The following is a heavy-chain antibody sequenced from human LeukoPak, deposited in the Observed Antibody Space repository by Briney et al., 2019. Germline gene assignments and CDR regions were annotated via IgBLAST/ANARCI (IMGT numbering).Heavy chain of an antibody. D-gene: IGHD1-26*01. CDR1: GFTFSSYS. V-gene: IGHV3-21*01. J-gene: IGHJ3*02. CDR3: ASAVGVTGDDAFDI. CDR2: ISSSSSYI. Sequence: GGSLRLSCAASGFTFSSYSMNWVRQAPGKGLEWVSSISSSSSYIYYADSVKGRFTISRDNAKNSLYLQMNSLRAEDTAVYYCASAVGVTGDDAFDIWGQGTMVTVSS.